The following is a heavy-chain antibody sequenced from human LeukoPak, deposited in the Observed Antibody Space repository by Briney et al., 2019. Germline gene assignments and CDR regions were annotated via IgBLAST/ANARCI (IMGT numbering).Heavy chain of an antibody. D-gene: IGHD6-19*01. V-gene: IGHV3-7*01. CDR3: ARAGYSSGWYPPFVDY. CDR2: IKQDGSEK. Sequence: GGSLRLSCAASGFTFSSYWMSWVRQAPGKGLEWVANIKQDGSEKYYVDSVKGRFTISRDNAKNSLYLQMNSLRAEDTAVYYCARAGYSSGWYPPFVDYWGQGTLVTVSS. CDR1: GFTFSSYW. J-gene: IGHJ4*02.